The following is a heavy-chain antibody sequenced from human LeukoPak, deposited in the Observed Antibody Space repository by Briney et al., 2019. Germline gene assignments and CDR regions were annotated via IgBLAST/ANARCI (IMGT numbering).Heavy chain of an antibody. V-gene: IGHV3-74*01. J-gene: IGHJ6*03. CDR2: INSDGSST. Sequence: GGSLRLSCAASGFTFSSYWMHWVRQAPGKGLVWVSRINSDGSSTSYADSVKGRFTIPRDNAKNTLYLQMNSLRAEDTAVYYCASYRSNYYYMDVWDKGTTVTVSS. D-gene: IGHD2-2*01. CDR1: GFTFSSYW. CDR3: ASYRSNYYYMDV.